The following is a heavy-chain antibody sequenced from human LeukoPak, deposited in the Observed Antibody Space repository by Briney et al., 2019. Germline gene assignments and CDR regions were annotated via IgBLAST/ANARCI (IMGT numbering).Heavy chain of an antibody. CDR2: ISGSGAGT. J-gene: IGHJ4*02. CDR3: ATRMMGATTYFNY. V-gene: IGHV3-23*01. D-gene: IGHD1-26*01. CDR1: GLTFSSYA. Sequence: GGSLRLSCAASGLTFSSYAVSWVRQAPGKGLEWVSGISGSGAGTYYADSVKGRFTISRDNSKNTLYLQMNSLRAEDTAVYYCATRMMGATTYFNYWGQGALVTVSS.